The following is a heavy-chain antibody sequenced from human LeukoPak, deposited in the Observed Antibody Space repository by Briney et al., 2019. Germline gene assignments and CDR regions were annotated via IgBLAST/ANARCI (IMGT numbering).Heavy chain of an antibody. V-gene: IGHV3-7*01. J-gene: IGHJ4*02. CDR1: GFTFSSYW. D-gene: IGHD3-22*01. CDR2: INPDGSLK. CDR3: TKYPDNSGYSDY. Sequence: GGSLRLSCVTSGFTFSSYWLEWVRQAPGKGLEWVANINPDGSLKNYVDSVKGRFTISRDNAKNSLYLQMSSLRAEDTAVYYCTKYPDNSGYSDYWGQGTLLTVSS.